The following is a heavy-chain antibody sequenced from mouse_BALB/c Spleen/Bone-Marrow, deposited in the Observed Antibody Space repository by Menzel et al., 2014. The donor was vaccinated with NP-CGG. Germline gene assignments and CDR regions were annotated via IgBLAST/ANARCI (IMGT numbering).Heavy chain of an antibody. V-gene: IGHV4-1*02. D-gene: IGHD1-1*01. CDR2: INPDSRTI. CDR3: ARCGYYGFLHY. CDR1: GFDFSRYW. Sequence: VQLKDSGGGLVQPGGSLKLSCAASGFDFSRYWMSWVRQAPGKGLEWIGEINPDSRTINYTPSLKDKFIISRDNAKNTLDLQMSRVRSEDAGLYYCARCGYYGFLHYWGQGTTLTVSS. J-gene: IGHJ2*01.